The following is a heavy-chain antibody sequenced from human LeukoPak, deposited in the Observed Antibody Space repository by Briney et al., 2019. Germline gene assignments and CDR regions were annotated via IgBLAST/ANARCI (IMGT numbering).Heavy chain of an antibody. D-gene: IGHD6-13*01. CDR1: GGSINSYY. CDR2: IYYSGST. V-gene: IGHV4-59*01. J-gene: IGHJ4*02. CDR3: ARVTGYMTEDYFDY. Sequence: ASETLSLTCTVSGGSINSYYWSWIRQPPGKGLEWIGYIYYSGSTNYNPSLKSRVTISVDTSKNQFSLRLSSVTAADTAVYYCARVTGYMTEDYFDYWGQGSLVTVSS.